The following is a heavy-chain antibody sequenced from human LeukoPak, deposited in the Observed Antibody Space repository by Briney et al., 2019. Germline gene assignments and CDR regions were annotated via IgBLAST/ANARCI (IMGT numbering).Heavy chain of an antibody. D-gene: IGHD3-3*01. CDR2: ISSSGSTV. J-gene: IGHJ4*02. Sequence: SGGSLRLSCAVSGFIFSSYEMNWVRQAPGKGLEWVSYISSSGSTVYYAVSVKGRFTISRDNAKNSLFLQMNSLRAEDTAVYYCARLGVSRPGYWGQGTLVSVSS. CDR1: GFIFSSYE. V-gene: IGHV3-48*03. CDR3: ARLGVSRPGY.